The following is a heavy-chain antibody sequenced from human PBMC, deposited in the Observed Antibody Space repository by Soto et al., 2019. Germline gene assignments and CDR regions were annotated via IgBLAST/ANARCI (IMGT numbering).Heavy chain of an antibody. CDR1: GGSFKSGSYS. D-gene: IGHD3-3*01. Sequence: SETLSLTCTVSGGSFKSGSYSWSWIRQPPGKGLEWIGYVYHTGRTSYNPSLKSRVSISMDTSKNQFSLNLDSVTAADTAVYFCARDFASFDSWGQGTLVTVSS. CDR3: ARDFASFDS. V-gene: IGHV4-61*01. CDR2: VYHTGRT. J-gene: IGHJ4*02.